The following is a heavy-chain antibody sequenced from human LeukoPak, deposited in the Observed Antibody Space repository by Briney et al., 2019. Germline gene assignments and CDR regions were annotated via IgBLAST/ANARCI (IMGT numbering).Heavy chain of an antibody. Sequence: PSETLSLTCTVSGGSFLSYYWSWIRQPPGKGLEWIGYIYYSGSTNYNPSLKSRVTISVDTSKNQFSLKLSSVTAADTAVYYCARGRGSYYFDYWGQGTLVTVSS. V-gene: IGHV4-59*01. CDR1: GGSFLSYY. J-gene: IGHJ4*02. CDR2: IYYSGST. CDR3: ARGRGSYYFDY. D-gene: IGHD1-26*01.